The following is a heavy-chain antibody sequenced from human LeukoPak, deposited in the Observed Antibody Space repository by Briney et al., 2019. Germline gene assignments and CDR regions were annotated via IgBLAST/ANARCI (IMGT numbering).Heavy chain of an antibody. Sequence: SQTLSLTCTVSGGSISSGGYYWSWIRQPPGKGLEWIGYIYHSGSTYYNPSLKSRVTISVDRSKNQFSLKLSSVTAADTAVYYCARVSPARLVPVGGFYFDYWGQGTLVTVSS. J-gene: IGHJ4*02. D-gene: IGHD2-2*01. CDR3: ARVSPARLVPVGGFYFDY. V-gene: IGHV4-30-2*01. CDR2: IYHSGST. CDR1: GGSISSGGYY.